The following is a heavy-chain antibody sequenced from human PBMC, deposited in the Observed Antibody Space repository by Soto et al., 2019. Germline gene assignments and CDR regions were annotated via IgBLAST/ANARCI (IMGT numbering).Heavy chain of an antibody. CDR1: GGSISSYY. V-gene: IGHV4-59*12. CDR2: IYYSGST. D-gene: IGHD4-17*01. J-gene: IGHJ4*02. CDR3: AGPMTPVITPRAY. Sequence: SETLSLTCSVSGGSISSYYWSWIRQPPGKGLEWIGYIYYSGSTNYNPSLKSRVTISVDTSKNQFSLKLTSVTAADTAVYYCAGPMTPVITPRAYWARETRVTVSS.